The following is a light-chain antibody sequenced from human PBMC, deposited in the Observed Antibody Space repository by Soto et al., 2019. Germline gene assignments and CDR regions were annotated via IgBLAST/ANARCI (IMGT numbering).Light chain of an antibody. CDR3: QQYNDWPLPT. CDR2: GAS. Sequence: EIVMTQSPATLLVSPGERVTLSCRASRSIITNLAWYQHKPGQAPRLLIYGASTRAAGIPARFTGSGSGTEFTLTISSLQSEDVAFYYCQQYNDWPLPTFGGGTRVEIK. V-gene: IGKV3-15*01. CDR1: RSIITN. J-gene: IGKJ4*01.